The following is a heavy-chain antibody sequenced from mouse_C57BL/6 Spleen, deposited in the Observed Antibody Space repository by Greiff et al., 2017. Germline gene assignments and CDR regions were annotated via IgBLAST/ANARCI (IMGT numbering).Heavy chain of an antibody. Sequence: QVQLQQSGAELVRPGTSVKMSCKASGYTFTNYWIGWAKQRPGHGLEWIGDIYPGGGYTNYNEKFKGKATLTADKSSSTAYMQFSSLTSEDSAIYYCARGRLYYGNYGEYAMDYWGQGTSVTVSS. D-gene: IGHD2-1*01. CDR1: GYTFTNYW. CDR3: ARGRLYYGNYGEYAMDY. J-gene: IGHJ4*01. CDR2: IYPGGGYT. V-gene: IGHV1-63*01.